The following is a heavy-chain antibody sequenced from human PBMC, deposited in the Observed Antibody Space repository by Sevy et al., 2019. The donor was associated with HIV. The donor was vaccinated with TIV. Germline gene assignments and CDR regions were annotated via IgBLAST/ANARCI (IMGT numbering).Heavy chain of an antibody. CDR3: ARESASGTPGGVYYFYYNMDV. D-gene: IGHD6-13*01. V-gene: IGHV3-48*01. CDR2: ISTRSSAI. J-gene: IGHJ6*02. Sequence: GGSLRLSCAASGFTFSSFSMNWVRQAPGKGPEWISYISTRSSAIYYADSMKGRFTISRDNSKNSLYLQMNSLRAEDTAVYYCARESASGTPGGVYYFYYNMDVWGQGTTVTVSS. CDR1: GFTFSSFS.